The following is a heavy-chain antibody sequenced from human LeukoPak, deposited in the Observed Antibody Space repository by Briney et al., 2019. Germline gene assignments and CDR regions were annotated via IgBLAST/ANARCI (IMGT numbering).Heavy chain of an antibody. CDR2: INHSGST. D-gene: IGHD3-22*01. Sequence: SETLSLTCAVYGGSFSGYYWSWIRQPPGKGLEWIGEINHSGSTNYNPSLKSRVTISVDTSKNQFSLKLSSVTAADTAVYYCARGPSHLTYYYDSSGYHSDHWGQGTLVTVSS. V-gene: IGHV4-34*01. J-gene: IGHJ4*02. CDR1: GGSFSGYY. CDR3: ARGPSHLTYYYDSSGYHSDH.